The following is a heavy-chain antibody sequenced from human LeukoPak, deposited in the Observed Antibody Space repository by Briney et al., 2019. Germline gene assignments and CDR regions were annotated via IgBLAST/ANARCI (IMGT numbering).Heavy chain of an antibody. CDR2: VTSSSSYT. CDR3: ARGIMGSSWYYFDY. J-gene: IGHJ4*02. Sequence: GGSLRLSCAASGFTFSSYNMNWVRQAPGKGPEWVSSVTSSSSYTYYADSVKGRFTISRDNSKNSLYLQMNSLRAEDTAVYYCARGIMGSSWYYFDYWGQGTLVTVSS. V-gene: IGHV3-21*01. D-gene: IGHD6-13*01. CDR1: GFTFSSYN.